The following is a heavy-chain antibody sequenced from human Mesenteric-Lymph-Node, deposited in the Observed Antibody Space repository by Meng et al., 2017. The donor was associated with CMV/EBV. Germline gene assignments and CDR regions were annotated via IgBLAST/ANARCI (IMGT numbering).Heavy chain of an antibody. CDR3: ARLRSGWYWLDP. CDR1: GYTFTDYF. D-gene: IGHD6-19*01. V-gene: IGHV5-51*01. Sequence: GGSLRLSCKGSGYTFTDYFIAWVRQMPGKGLEWMGFIYPGDSDTRYSPSFQGQVTISADKSTRTAYLRWNSLKVSDTAMYYCARLRSGWYWLDPWGQGTLVTVSS. CDR2: IYPGDSDT. J-gene: IGHJ5*02.